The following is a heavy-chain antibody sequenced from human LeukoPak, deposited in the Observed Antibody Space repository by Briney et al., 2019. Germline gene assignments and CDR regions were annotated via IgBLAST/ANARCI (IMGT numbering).Heavy chain of an antibody. D-gene: IGHD3-16*01. CDR3: ARLRESLKGYVYFDY. CDR1: GFTFSTYT. CDR2: ISSSSFFI. J-gene: IGHJ4*02. Sequence: GGSLRLSCVASGFTFSTYTMNWVRQAPGKGLEWVSSISSSSFFISYADSVKGRFTISRDNAKNSLYLQMNSLRAEDTALYYCARLRESLKGYVYFDYWGQGTLVTVSS. V-gene: IGHV3-21*04.